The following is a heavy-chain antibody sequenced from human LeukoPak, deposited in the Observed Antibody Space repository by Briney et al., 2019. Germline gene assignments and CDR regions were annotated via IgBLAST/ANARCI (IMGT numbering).Heavy chain of an antibody. Sequence: SETLSLTCTVSGYSISSGYFWGWIRQPPGKGLEWIGSIYHSGSTSYNPSLKSRLTISVDTSKNQFSLKLNFVTAADTAMYYCARMFRSSWYINWFDPWGQGTLVSVSS. V-gene: IGHV4-38-2*02. CDR2: IYHSGST. CDR1: GYSISSGYF. CDR3: ARMFRSSWYINWFDP. D-gene: IGHD6-13*01. J-gene: IGHJ5*02.